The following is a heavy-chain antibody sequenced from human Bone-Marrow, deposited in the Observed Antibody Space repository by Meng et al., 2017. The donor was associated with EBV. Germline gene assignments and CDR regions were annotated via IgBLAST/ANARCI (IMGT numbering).Heavy chain of an antibody. J-gene: IGHJ4*02. CDR3: ARGDRGRQLVPGRPIYFDY. CDR1: GGSFSGYY. CDR2: INHSGST. D-gene: IGHD6-6*01. Sequence: VALPQVGAGMLKPSETLSLPCAVYGGSFSGYYWSWIRQPPGKGLEWIGEINHSGSTNYNPSLKSRVTISVDTSKNQFSLKLSSVTAADTAVYYCARGDRGRQLVPGRPIYFDYWGQGTLVTVSS. V-gene: IGHV4-34*01.